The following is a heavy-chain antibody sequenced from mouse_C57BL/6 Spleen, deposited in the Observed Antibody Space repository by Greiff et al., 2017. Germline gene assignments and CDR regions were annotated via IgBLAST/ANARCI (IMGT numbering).Heavy chain of an antibody. D-gene: IGHD2-13*01. Sequence: QVQLLQPGTELVKPGASVKLSCKASGYTFTSYWMHWVKQRPGQGLEWIGHINPGNGGTNYNEKFKSKATLTVDKSSSTAYMQLSSLTSEDSAVYDCARGGDGDYYFDYWGQGTTLTVSS. CDR3: ARGGDGDYYFDY. CDR2: INPGNGGT. V-gene: IGHV1-53*01. CDR1: GYTFTSYW. J-gene: IGHJ2*01.